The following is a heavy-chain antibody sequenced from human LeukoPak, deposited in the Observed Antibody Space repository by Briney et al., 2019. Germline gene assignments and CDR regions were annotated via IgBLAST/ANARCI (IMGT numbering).Heavy chain of an antibody. J-gene: IGHJ4*02. Sequence: GGSLRLSCAASRFTFCSYSMNWVRQAPEKGLEWVSSISSSSSYIYYADSVKGRFTISRDNAKNSLYLQMNSLRAEDTAVYYCARATFPEYYFDYWGQGTLVTVSS. CDR3: ARATFPEYYFDY. CDR2: ISSSSSYI. V-gene: IGHV3-21*01. D-gene: IGHD2/OR15-2a*01. CDR1: RFTFCSYS.